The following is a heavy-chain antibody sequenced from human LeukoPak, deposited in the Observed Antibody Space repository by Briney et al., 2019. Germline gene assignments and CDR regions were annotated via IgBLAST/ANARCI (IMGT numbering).Heavy chain of an antibody. J-gene: IGHJ5*02. CDR1: GGSISSITW. Sequence: KPSGTLSLTCAVSGGSISSITWWSWVRQPPGKRLEWIGEIYHTGSTNYNPSLKSRVTMSVDKSKNQFSLNLSSVTAADTAVYYCAREGGPQSLRGTFDPWGQGALVTVSS. V-gene: IGHV4-4*02. CDR2: IYHTGST. CDR3: AREGGPQSLRGTFDP. D-gene: IGHD1-1*01.